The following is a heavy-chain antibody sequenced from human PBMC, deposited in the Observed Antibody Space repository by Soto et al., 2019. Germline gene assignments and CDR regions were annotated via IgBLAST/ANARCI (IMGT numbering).Heavy chain of an antibody. CDR2: ISAYNGNT. D-gene: IGHD2-21*01. Sequence: QVQLVQSGAEVKKPGASVKVSCKASGYTFTSYGISWVRQAPGQGLEWMGWISAYNGNTNYAQKLQGRVTMTTDTPTSQANRELGSLRPADTAGYYCLRDSGGNSWSPGKKRDYYGMDVGGQGTTVTASS. J-gene: IGHJ6*02. CDR3: LRDSGGNSWSPGKKRDYYGMDV. CDR1: GYTFTSYG. V-gene: IGHV1-18*01.